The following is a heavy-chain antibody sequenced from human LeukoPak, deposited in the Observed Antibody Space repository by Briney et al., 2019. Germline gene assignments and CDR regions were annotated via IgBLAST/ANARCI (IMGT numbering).Heavy chain of an antibody. Sequence: SETLSLTCSVSGYSISSSYYWSWTRQPPGKGLEWIGYIYYSGSTNYNPSLKSRVTISVDTSKNQFSLKLSSVTAADTAVYYCAREQLWGNNWFDPWGQGTLVTVSS. V-gene: IGHV4-59*01. J-gene: IGHJ5*02. CDR2: IYYSGST. CDR1: GYSISSSYY. D-gene: IGHD5-18*01. CDR3: AREQLWGNNWFDP.